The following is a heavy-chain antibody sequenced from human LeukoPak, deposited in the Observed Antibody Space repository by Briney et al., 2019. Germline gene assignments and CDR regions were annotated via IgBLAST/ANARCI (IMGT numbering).Heavy chain of an antibody. J-gene: IGHJ3*02. D-gene: IGHD5-12*01. CDR1: GGSMSSGSSY. CDR2: IYYSGST. CDR3: ARTRGYSGYVDAFDI. Sequence: KPSATLSLTCTVSGGSMSSGSSYWGWIRQPPGKGLEWIGTIYYSGSTYYNPSLKSRVTISADTSKNQFSLKLSSVTAADTAVYYCARTRGYSGYVDAFDIWGQGTMVTVFS. V-gene: IGHV4-39*01.